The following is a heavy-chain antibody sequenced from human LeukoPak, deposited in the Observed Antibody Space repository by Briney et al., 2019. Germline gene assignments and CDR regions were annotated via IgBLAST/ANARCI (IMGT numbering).Heavy chain of an antibody. CDR2: IYYIRNT. D-gene: IGHD1-26*01. J-gene: IGHJ4*02. CDR1: GGSVGSGGYY. Sequence: SETLSLTCTVSGGSVGSGGYYWSWIRQPPGGGLEWIGDIYYIRNTNYNPSLKSRVTMSLDPSKNQFSLKLNSVTAADTAVYYCARTQTQSGSYRYYFAYWGQGTLVTVSS. CDR3: ARTQTQSGSYRYYFAY. V-gene: IGHV4-61*08.